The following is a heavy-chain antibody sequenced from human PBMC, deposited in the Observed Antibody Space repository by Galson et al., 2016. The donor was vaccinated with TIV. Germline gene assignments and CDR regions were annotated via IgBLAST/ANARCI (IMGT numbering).Heavy chain of an antibody. J-gene: IGHJ6*03. CDR1: GFIFNDHV. CDR2: VSYEGSKQ. Sequence: SLRLSCAASGFIFNDHVMHWVRQAPGKGLAWVALVSYEGSKQLYAGSVQGRFTISRDNSKNMVFLQMNSLRPEDTAVYYCAKGPYNYYYMDVWGKGTTVTVSS. CDR3: AKGPYNYYYMDV. V-gene: IGHV3-30-3*01.